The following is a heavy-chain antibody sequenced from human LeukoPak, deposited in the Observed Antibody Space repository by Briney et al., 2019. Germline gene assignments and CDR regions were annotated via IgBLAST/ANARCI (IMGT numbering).Heavy chain of an antibody. CDR1: GDSVSSNSAA. D-gene: IGHD2-2*02. CDR3: ARGCSCSSTSCYTDYYYYYMDV. J-gene: IGHJ6*03. V-gene: IGHV6-1*01. Sequence: SQTLSLTCAISGDSVSSNSAAWNWIRQSPSRGLEWLGRTYYRSKWYNDYAVSVKSRITINPDTSKNQFSLLLNSVTPEDTAVYYCARGCSCSSTSCYTDYYYYYMDVWGKGTTVTVSS. CDR2: TYYRSKWYN.